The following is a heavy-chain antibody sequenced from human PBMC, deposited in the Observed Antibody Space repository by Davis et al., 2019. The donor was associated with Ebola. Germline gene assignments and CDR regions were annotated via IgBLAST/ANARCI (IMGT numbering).Heavy chain of an antibody. V-gene: IGHV1-18*04. CDR3: ARAQFPTTSDH. D-gene: IGHD1-1*01. Sequence: AASVKVSCKASGYTFTSYGITWVRQAPGQGLEWMGWINPHNGNTNYAQKLQGRVTLTTDTSTSTAYMEVGSLRSDDTAVYYCARAQFPTTSDHWGQGTLVTVSS. CDR1: GYTFTSYG. CDR2: INPHNGNT. J-gene: IGHJ4*02.